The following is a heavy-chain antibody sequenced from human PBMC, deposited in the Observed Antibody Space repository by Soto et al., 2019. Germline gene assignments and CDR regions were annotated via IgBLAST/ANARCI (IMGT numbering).Heavy chain of an antibody. Sequence: PSETLSLTCTVSGGSISSYYWSWIRQPPGKGLEWIGYIYYSGSTNYNPSLKSRVTISVDTSKNQFSLKLSSVTAADTAVYYCARSFITMVRGEKTNWFDPWGQGTQVTVSS. D-gene: IGHD3-10*01. CDR2: IYYSGST. CDR1: GGSISSYY. CDR3: ARSFITMVRGEKTNWFDP. J-gene: IGHJ5*02. V-gene: IGHV4-59*08.